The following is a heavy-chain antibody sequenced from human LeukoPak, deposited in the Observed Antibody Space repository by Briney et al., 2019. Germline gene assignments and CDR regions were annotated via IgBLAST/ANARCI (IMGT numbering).Heavy chain of an antibody. CDR1: GFTFSSYE. Sequence: GGSLRLSCAASGFTFSSYEMNWVRQAPGKGLEWVSYISSSGSTIYYADSVKGRFTISRDNAKSSLYLQMNSLRAEDTAVYYCARGLYSSSSGWFDPWGQGTLVTVSS. CDR2: ISSSGSTI. V-gene: IGHV3-48*03. D-gene: IGHD6-6*01. J-gene: IGHJ5*02. CDR3: ARGLYSSSSGWFDP.